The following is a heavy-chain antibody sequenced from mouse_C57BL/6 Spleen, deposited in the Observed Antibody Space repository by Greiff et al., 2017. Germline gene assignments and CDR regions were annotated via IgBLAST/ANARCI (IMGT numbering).Heavy chain of an antibody. J-gene: IGHJ4*01. CDR3: TGWTGTGNYAMDY. CDR1: GFTFSNYW. Sequence: DVMLVESGGGLVQPGGSMSLSCVVSGFTFSNYWMNWVRQSPEKGLEWVAQIRLKSDNYATHYAESVKGRFTISRDDSKNSVYLQMNNLRAEDTGIYYCTGWTGTGNYAMDYWGQGTSVTVSA. D-gene: IGHD4-1*01. CDR2: IRLKSDNYAT. V-gene: IGHV6-3*01.